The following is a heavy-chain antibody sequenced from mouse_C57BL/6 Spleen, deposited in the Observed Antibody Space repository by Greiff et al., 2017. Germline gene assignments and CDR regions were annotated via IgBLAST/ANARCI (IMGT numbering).Heavy chain of an antibody. Sequence: QVQLQQSGAELVRPGASVTLSCKASGYTFTDYEMHWVKQTPVHGLEWIGAIDPETGGTAYNQKFKGKAILTADKSSSTSSMELRSLTSEDSAVYYCTGRFYYWGQGTTLTVSS. CDR2: IDPETGGT. CDR1: GYTFTDYE. J-gene: IGHJ2*01. V-gene: IGHV1-15*01. CDR3: TGRFYY.